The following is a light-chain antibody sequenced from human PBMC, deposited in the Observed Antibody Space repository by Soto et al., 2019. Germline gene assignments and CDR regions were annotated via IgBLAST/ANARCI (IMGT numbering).Light chain of an antibody. V-gene: IGKV3D-20*02. CDR3: QQRANWPLT. J-gene: IGKJ4*01. CDR2: DAS. CDR1: QSVSSSY. Sequence: EILMTQSPATLSVSPGERATLSCRASQSVSSSYLAWYQQKPGQAPRILIYDASNRDTGVPARFSGSGSGTDFTLTISRLESEDFSIYYCQQRANWPLTFGGGTKVDIK.